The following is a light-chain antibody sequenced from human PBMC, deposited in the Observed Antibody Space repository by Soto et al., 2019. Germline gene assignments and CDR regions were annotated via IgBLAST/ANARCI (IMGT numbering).Light chain of an antibody. CDR2: AAA. CDR1: QSSSSY. V-gene: IGKV1-39*01. Sequence: DVQMTQSPASMFASXXDRIXITSRASQSSSSYLNWYQQKPGKAPKXXIYAAASLQRWDSSRFSGSGSVTDFTLTSSNLQPEDFATYYCQQSSSNPLTFGGGTKVDIK. J-gene: IGKJ4*01. CDR3: QQSSSNPLT.